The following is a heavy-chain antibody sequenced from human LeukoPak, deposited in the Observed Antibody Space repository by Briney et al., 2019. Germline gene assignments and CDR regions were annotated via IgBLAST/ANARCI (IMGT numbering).Heavy chain of an antibody. D-gene: IGHD3-9*01. CDR1: GFTFSSYG. CDR2: ISYDGSNK. CDR3: AKDLQYFDWLFSLGY. V-gene: IGHV3-30*18. J-gene: IGHJ4*02. Sequence: PGRSLRLSCAASGFTFSSYGMHGVRQAPGKGLERVAVISYDGSNKYYADSVKGRFTISRDNSKNTLYLQMNSLRAEDTAVYYCAKDLQYFDWLFSLGYWGQGTLVTVSS.